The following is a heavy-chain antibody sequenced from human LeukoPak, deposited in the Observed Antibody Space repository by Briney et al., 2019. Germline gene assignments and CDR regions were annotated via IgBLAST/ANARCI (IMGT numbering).Heavy chain of an antibody. CDR3: VKGRLSLPLFDD. V-gene: IGHV3-64D*09. J-gene: IGHJ4*02. D-gene: IGHD2-8*01. CDR1: GFTFTSSA. Sequence: GQSLRLSCSASGFTFTSSAMHWVRQAPGKGLQYLSSISTYGSSTYYVDSIKGRFTISRDNSKNALFLQMSSLRADDTAVYFCVKGRLSLPLFDDWGQGALVTVAS. CDR2: ISTYGSST.